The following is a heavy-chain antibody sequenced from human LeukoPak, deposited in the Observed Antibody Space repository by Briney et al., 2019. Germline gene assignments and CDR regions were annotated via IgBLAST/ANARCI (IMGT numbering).Heavy chain of an antibody. CDR1: GYTFTSYD. J-gene: IGHJ4*02. CDR2: INPNCGKT. Sequence: ASVKVSCKASGYTFTSYDINWVRQAKGQGLEWMGGINPNCGKTVYSQNFQGRVTITRNPSISTAYMELSGLRSEDTAVYYCARGLGWELHSDYFDYWGQGTLVTVSS. CDR3: ARGLGWELHSDYFDY. V-gene: IGHV1-8*03. D-gene: IGHD1-26*01.